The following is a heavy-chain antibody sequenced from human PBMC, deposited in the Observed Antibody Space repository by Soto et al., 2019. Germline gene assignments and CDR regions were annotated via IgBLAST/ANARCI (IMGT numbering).Heavy chain of an antibody. CDR3: ARAGHYYDCSGSYCGSGQYDY. Sequence: PSETLSLTCTVSGGSISSRDYYWSWIRQPPGKGLEWIGYIYYSGSTYYNPSLKSRVTISVDTSKNQFSLKLSSVTAADTAVYYCARAGHYYDCSGSYCGSGQYDYWGEGTLVSVAS. CDR1: GGSISSRDYY. CDR2: IYYSGST. D-gene: IGHD3-22*01. J-gene: IGHJ4*02. V-gene: IGHV4-30-4*01.